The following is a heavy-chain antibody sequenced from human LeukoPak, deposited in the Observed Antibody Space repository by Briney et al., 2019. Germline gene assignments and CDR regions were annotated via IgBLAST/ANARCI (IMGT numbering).Heavy chain of an antibody. V-gene: IGHV4-39*01. D-gene: IGHD6-19*01. CDR2: IYDSGST. CDR1: GGSISSSSYY. CDR3: AKDAGIAVAGSY. Sequence: SETLSLTCTVSGGSISSSSYYWGWIRQPPWKGLEWIGSIYDSGSTYYNPSLKSRVTISVDTSKKQFSLKLRSVTAADTAVYYRAKDAGIAVAGSYWGQGTLVAVSS. J-gene: IGHJ4*02.